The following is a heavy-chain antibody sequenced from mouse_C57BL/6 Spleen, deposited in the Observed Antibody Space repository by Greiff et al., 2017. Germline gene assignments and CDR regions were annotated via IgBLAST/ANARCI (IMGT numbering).Heavy chain of an antibody. J-gene: IGHJ4*01. D-gene: IGHD3-2*02. CDR1: GFTFSDYG. V-gene: IGHV5-17*01. CDR2: ISSGSSTI. Sequence: EVMLVESGGGLVKPGGSLKLSCAASGFTFSDYGMHWVRQAPEKGLEWVAYISSGSSTIYYADTVKGRFTISRDNAKNTLFLQMTSLRSEDTAMYYCARGGQLRPNYYAMDYWGQGTSVTVSS. CDR3: ARGGQLRPNYYAMDY.